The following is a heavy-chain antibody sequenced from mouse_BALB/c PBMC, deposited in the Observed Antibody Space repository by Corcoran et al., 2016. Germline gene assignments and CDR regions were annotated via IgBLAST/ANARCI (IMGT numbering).Heavy chain of an antibody. Sequence: EVQLQQSGAELVNTGASVKLSCTASGFNIKDTYMHWVKQRPEQGLEWSGRIDPANGSTKYDPKFQGKATMTADTSSNKVYLQLSSLTSEATAVYYCGRSREGNYVVYWGQGTTLTVSS. J-gene: IGHJ2*01. V-gene: IGHV14-3*02. CDR2: IDPANGST. CDR1: GFNIKDTY. CDR3: GRSREGNYVVY. D-gene: IGHD2-1*01.